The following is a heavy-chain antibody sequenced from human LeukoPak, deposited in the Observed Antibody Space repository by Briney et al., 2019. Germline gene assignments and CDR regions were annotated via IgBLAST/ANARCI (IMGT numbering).Heavy chain of an antibody. D-gene: IGHD3-9*01. CDR1: GGSISSSSYY. Sequence: PSETLSLTCISGGSISSSSYYWGWIRQPPGKGLEWIVSFFYSGSTYYNPSLKSRVTISVDTSKNQFSLRLSSVTAADTAVYYCARARGRYIDFLDYWGQGTLITVSS. V-gene: IGHV4-39*02. CDR3: ARARGRYIDFLDY. J-gene: IGHJ4*02. CDR2: FFYSGST.